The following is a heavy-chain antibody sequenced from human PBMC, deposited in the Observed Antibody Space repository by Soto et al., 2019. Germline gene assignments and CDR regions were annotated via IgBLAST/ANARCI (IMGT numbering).Heavy chain of an antibody. Sequence: QVQLEESGGGLVKPGGSLRLSCAASGFTFSDYYMSWIRQSPGKGLEWVSYISSSGTYTNLADSVKGRFTLSRDNAKNSVFLQMNSLRPEDTAIYYCARDPIGAINQYHFDCWGQGTLVTVSS. V-gene: IGHV3-11*06. CDR2: ISSSGTYT. J-gene: IGHJ4*02. CDR1: GFTFSDYY. D-gene: IGHD3-22*01. CDR3: ARDPIGAINQYHFDC.